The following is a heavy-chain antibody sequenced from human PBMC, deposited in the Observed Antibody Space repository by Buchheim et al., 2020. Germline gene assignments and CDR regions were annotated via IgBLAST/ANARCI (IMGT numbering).Heavy chain of an antibody. D-gene: IGHD4-11*01. J-gene: IGHJ6*02. CDR2: IPYSGST. V-gene: IGHV4-31*03. CDR1: GGSISSGGSY. CDR3: AGDLRRSQGLDDYSHEEKPGQRYYYYGMDV. Sequence: QVQLQESGPGLVKPSQTLSLTCTVSGGSISSGGSYWSWLRQHPGKGLEWLGDIPYSGSTYYNPALKSRVTISVDTSKNQFSLRLSSVTAADTAVYYCAGDLRRSQGLDDYSHEEKPGQRYYYYGMDVWGQGTT.